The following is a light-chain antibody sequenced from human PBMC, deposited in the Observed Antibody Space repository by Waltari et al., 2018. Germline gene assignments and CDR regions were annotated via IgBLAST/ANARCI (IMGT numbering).Light chain of an antibody. V-gene: IGLV3-1*01. CDR3: QAWDSTIAV. J-gene: IGLJ2*01. Sequence: SYEVTQPPSVSVSPGQTASVTCPGDELGSKYTSWYQQRPGQSPVVVIYQNTKRPSGIPDRFSGSNSGNTATLTISGTQAMDEADYYCQAWDSTIAVFGGGTKLTVL. CDR1: ELGSKY. CDR2: QNT.